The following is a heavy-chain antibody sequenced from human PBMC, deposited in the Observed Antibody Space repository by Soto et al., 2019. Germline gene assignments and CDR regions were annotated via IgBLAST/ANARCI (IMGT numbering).Heavy chain of an antibody. CDR2: AYYSGSS. D-gene: IGHD2-2*01. J-gene: IGHJ5*02. Sequence: QVQLQESGPGLVKPSETLSLTCTVSGDSISGGASFWSWIRQPPGKGLAWIANAYYSGSSYYNPSLKSRLTISVDTTKNQCSLQLKSMTAADTAVYYCAKLSCTSSTCYFPGWFDPWGQGTLVTVSS. V-gene: IGHV4-31*03. CDR3: AKLSCTSSTCYFPGWFDP. CDR1: GDSISGGASF.